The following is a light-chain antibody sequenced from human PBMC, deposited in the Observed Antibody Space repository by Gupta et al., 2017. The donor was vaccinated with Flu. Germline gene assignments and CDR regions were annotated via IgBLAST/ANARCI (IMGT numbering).Light chain of an antibody. V-gene: IGKV1-5*03. Sequence: DIPMTQSPSTLSAYVGDRVTITCRASQSLSSWLAWYQQKPGKAPKLLIYKASNLESGVPSRFSGSGSGTEFTLTINSLQPDDFATYYCQQYDSYSRTFGGGTKVEI. J-gene: IGKJ4*01. CDR1: QSLSSW. CDR3: QQYDSYSRT. CDR2: KAS.